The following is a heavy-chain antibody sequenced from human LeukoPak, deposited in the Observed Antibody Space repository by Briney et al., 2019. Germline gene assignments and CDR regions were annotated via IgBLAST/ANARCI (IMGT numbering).Heavy chain of an antibody. CDR1: GFTFSSYA. D-gene: IGHD6-13*01. CDR3: AKGVDPFSSSWFDY. J-gene: IGHJ4*02. CDR2: ISGSGGST. V-gene: IGHV3-23*01. Sequence: PGGSLRLSCAASGFTFSSYAMSWVRQAPGKGLEWVSAISGSGGSTYYADSVKGRFTISRDNSKNTLYLQMNSLRAKDTAVYYCAKGVDPFSSSWFDYWGQGTLVTVSS.